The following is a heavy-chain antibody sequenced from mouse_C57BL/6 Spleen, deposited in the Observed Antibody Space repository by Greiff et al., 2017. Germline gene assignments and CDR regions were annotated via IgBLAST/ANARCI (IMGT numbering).Heavy chain of an antibody. CDR1: GYTFTSYW. J-gene: IGHJ2*01. CDR3: ARWSDLGY. Sequence: VQLQQPGAELVMPGASVKLSCKASGYTFTSYWMHWVKQRPGQGLEWIGEIDPSDSYTNYNQKFKGKSTLTVDKSSSTAYMQLSSLTSEDSAVYYCARWSDLGYWVKGTTLTVSS. V-gene: IGHV1-69*01. CDR2: IDPSDSYT.